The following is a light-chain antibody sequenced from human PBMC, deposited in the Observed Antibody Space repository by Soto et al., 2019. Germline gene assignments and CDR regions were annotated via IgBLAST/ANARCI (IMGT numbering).Light chain of an antibody. V-gene: IGLV2-8*01. J-gene: IGLJ3*02. CDR2: DVS. CDR1: SSDVGGYNY. Sequence: QSALTQPPSASGSPGQSVTISCTGTSSDVGGYNYVSWYQQHPGIAPKLMIYDVSKRPSGVPDRFSGSKSGSTASLTVSGLQPAEEADYYCSSYAGGNNLVFGGGTKLTVL. CDR3: SSYAGGNNLV.